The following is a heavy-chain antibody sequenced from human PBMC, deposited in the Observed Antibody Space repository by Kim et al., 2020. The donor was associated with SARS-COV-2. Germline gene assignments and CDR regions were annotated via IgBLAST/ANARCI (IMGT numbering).Heavy chain of an antibody. CDR3: ARGERSTWFDY. CDR2: KI. Sequence: KINYTPSLKIRVTISVDTSKNQFSLKLSSVTAADTALYYCARGERSTWFDYWGQGTLVTVSS. J-gene: IGHJ4*02. V-gene: IGHV4-59*09. D-gene: IGHD6-13*01.